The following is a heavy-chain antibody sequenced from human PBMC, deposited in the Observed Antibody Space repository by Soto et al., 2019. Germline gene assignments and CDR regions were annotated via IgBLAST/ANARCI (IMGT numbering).Heavy chain of an antibody. CDR2: ISYSGRDI. J-gene: IGHJ5*02. D-gene: IGHD3-16*01. V-gene: IGHV3-48*03. CDR3: EREVVSGYREYDSDWSVP. Sequence: EAQLVGSGGRVVQPGGSVSLSCVASGFPFSTSDMNWVRQARGKGLEWISNISYSGRDIRYADSVNGRFTISRDNVNNSRNQHMTRLRPEDTGLYYCEREVVSGYREYDSDWSVPWGQGIPVTVSS. CDR1: GFPFSTSD.